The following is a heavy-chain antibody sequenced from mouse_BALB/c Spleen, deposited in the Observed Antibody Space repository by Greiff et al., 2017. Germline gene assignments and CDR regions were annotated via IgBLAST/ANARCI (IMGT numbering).Heavy chain of an antibody. Sequence: QVQLQQPGAELVKPGASVKLSCKASGYTFTSYWMHWVKQRPGQGLEWIGEINPSNGRTNYNEKFKSKATLTVDKSSSTAYMQLSSLTSEDSAVYYCARAERFITTVVGAMDDWGQGTSVTVAS. CDR2: INPSNGRT. CDR1: GYTFTSYW. J-gene: IGHJ4*01. V-gene: IGHV1S81*02. CDR3: ARAERFITTVVGAMDD. D-gene: IGHD1-1*01.